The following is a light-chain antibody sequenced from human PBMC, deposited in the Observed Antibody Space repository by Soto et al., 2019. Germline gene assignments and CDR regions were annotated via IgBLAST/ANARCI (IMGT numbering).Light chain of an antibody. CDR2: AAS. CDR1: RSLSSSY. Sequence: EIVLTQSPGTLSLSPGERATLSCRASRSLSSSYVVWYQQKPGQAPRLLIYAASRRATGIPDRFSGSGSATEYTRTISRLEPEDFAVDYCQQQGTFGQGTKLEIK. V-gene: IGKV3-20*01. J-gene: IGKJ2*01. CDR3: QQQGT.